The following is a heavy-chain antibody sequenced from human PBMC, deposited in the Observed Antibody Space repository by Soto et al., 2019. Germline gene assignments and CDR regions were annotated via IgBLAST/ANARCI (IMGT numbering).Heavy chain of an antibody. D-gene: IGHD3-22*01. Sequence: GGSLRLSCAASGFTFSSYSMNWVRQAPGKGLEWVSYISSSGSTIYYADSVKGRFTISRDNAKNSLYLQMNSLRDEDTAVYYCARDYYDSSGYYNFDYWGQGTLVTVSS. V-gene: IGHV3-48*02. CDR1: GFTFSSYS. J-gene: IGHJ4*02. CDR3: ARDYYDSSGYYNFDY. CDR2: ISSSGSTI.